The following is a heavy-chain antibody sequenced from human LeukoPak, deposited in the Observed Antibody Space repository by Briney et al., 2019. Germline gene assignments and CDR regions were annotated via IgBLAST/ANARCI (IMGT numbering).Heavy chain of an antibody. D-gene: IGHD1-26*01. J-gene: IGHJ6*02. CDR1: GFTFKDYG. Sequence: PGRSLRLSCAATGFTFKDYGMHWVWQPPGKGLEWVSSINWNGGGTDYADSVKGRFTISRDNAKNSLYLQLSSLRPEDTALYYCAKHMRATNTYSFFGLDVWGQGTTVTVSS. V-gene: IGHV3-9*01. CDR2: INWNGGGT. CDR3: AKHMRATNTYSFFGLDV.